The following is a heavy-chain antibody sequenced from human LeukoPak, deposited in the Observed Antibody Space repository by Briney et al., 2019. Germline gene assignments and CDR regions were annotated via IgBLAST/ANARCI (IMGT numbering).Heavy chain of an antibody. CDR1: GGSFSGYY. CDR2: IYYSGST. Sequence: SETLSLTCAVYGGSFSGYYWSWIRQPPGKGLEWIGSIYYSGSTYYNPSLKSRVTISVDTSKNQFSLKLSSVTAADTAVYYCARPYGGYGGGWFYWGQGTLVTVSS. V-gene: IGHV4-34*01. CDR3: ARPYGGYGGGWFY. D-gene: IGHD5-12*01. J-gene: IGHJ4*02.